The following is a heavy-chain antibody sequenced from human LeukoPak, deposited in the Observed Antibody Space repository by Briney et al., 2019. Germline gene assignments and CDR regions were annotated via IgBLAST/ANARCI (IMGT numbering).Heavy chain of an antibody. J-gene: IGHJ4*02. V-gene: IGHV1-69*13. CDR1: GGTFSSYA. Sequence: SVKVSCKASGGTFSSYAISWVRQAPGQGREWMGGIIPIFGTANYAQKFQGRVTITADESTSTAYMELSSLRSEDTAVYYCATSQNETRYSSGWSYYFDYWGQGTLVTVSS. D-gene: IGHD6-19*01. CDR3: ATSQNETRYSSGWSYYFDY. CDR2: IIPIFGTA.